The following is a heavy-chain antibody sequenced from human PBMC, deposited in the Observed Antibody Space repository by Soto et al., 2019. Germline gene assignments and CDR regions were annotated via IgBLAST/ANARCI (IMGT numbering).Heavy chain of an antibody. CDR2: ISASGSNT. J-gene: IGHJ4*02. V-gene: IGHV3-23*01. CDR1: GFSISNYA. CDR3: AKDGIRKDDY. Sequence: SLRLSCAASGFSISNYAMSWVRQAPGKGLEWVSSISASGSNTFYADSVKGRFAISRDKSKNTVYMQMNHLRAEDTALYYCAKDGIRKDDYWGQGTLVTVSS.